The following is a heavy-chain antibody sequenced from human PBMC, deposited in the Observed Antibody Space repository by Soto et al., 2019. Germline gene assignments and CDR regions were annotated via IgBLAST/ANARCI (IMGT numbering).Heavy chain of an antibody. CDR2: IIPIFGTS. V-gene: IGHV1-69*13. CDR3: ARSRFLGWPHLDY. Sequence: SVHGSFKGSFGTYISYAIGWVRQAPGQGLEWMGGIIPIFGTSNYAQKCQGRVTITADESTSTAYMELSSLRSEDTAVYYCARSRFLGWPHLDYWGQGTLVTVSS. J-gene: IGHJ4*02. CDR1: FGTYISYA. D-gene: IGHD3-3*01.